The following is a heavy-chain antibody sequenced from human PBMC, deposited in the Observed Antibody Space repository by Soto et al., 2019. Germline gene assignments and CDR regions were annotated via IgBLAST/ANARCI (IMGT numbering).Heavy chain of an antibody. CDR3: ARDSSDGIDY. CDR1: GFTFNSYW. Sequence: PGGSLRLSCAASGFTFNSYWMSWVRQAPGKGLEWVANIKQDGSEKYYVDSMKGRFTISRDNARNSLYLQMNSLRVEDTAVYYCARDSSDGIDYWGQGALVTVSS. V-gene: IGHV3-7*01. CDR2: IKQDGSEK. J-gene: IGHJ4*02.